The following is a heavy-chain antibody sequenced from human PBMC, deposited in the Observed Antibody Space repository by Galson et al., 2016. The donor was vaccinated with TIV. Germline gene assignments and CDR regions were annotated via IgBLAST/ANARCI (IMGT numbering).Heavy chain of an antibody. V-gene: IGHV3-7*01. CDR1: GFIFSDYW. Sequence: SLRLSCAASGFIFSDYWMSWVRQAPGKGLEWVANIKQDGSEKYYMDSVKGRITISRDNAKSSLYLQMNSLRAEDTAVYYCVVVAGTLHWGQGTLVTVSS. D-gene: IGHD3-22*01. J-gene: IGHJ4*02. CDR2: IKQDGSEK. CDR3: VVVAGTLH.